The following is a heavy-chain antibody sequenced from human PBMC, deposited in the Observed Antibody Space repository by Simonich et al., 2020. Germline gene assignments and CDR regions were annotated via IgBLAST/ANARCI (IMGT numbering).Heavy chain of an antibody. D-gene: IGHD6-13*01. CDR1: GYSISSGYY. CDR2: IYHSGST. V-gene: IGHV4-38-2*01. Sequence: QVQLQESGPGLVKPSETLSLTCAVSGYSISSGYYWGWIRQPPGKGLEWIGSIYHSGSTYYNQSPQSRGPRSVDTSKNQFSLKLSSVTAADTAVYYCARVGYSNYYYYGMDVWGQGTTVTVSS. CDR3: ARVGYSNYYYYGMDV. J-gene: IGHJ6*02.